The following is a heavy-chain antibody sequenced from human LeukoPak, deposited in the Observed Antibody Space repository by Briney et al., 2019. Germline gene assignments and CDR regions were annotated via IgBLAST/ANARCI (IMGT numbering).Heavy chain of an antibody. J-gene: IGHJ4*02. CDR1: GYTFTGYY. CDR3: ATVPTTVTTSANFDY. CDR2: INPNSGGT. V-gene: IGHV1-2*02. D-gene: IGHD4-17*01. Sequence: ASVKVSCKASGYTFTGYYMHWVRQAPGQGLEWMGWINPNSGGTIYEQKFQGRVTMTSDTSIGTAYVELSRLRSDDTAVYYCATVPTTVTTSANFDYWGQGTLVTVSS.